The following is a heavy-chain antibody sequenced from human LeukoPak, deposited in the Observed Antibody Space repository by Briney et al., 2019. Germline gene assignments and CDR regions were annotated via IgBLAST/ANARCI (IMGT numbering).Heavy chain of an antibody. D-gene: IGHD4-17*01. CDR3: AKGFRVTTDY. CDR2: ISDSGGST. CDR1: GFTFSSYA. V-gene: IGHV3-23*01. J-gene: IGHJ4*02. Sequence: GGSLRLSCAASGFTFSSYAMGWVRQAPGKGLEWVSAISDSGGSTYYADSVKGRFTISRDNSKNTLYLQMNSLRAEDTAVYYCAKGFRVTTDYWGQGTLVTVSS.